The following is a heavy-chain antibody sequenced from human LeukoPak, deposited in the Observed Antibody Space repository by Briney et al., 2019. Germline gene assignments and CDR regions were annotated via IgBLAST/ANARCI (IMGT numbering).Heavy chain of an antibody. CDR3: ANINYYDSSGYSPGFDY. Sequence: AGGSLRLSCAASGFTFSSYWMSWVRQAPGKGLEWVANIKQDGSEKYYVDSVKGRFTISRDNAKNSLYLQMNSLRAEDTAVYYCANINYYDSSGYSPGFDYWGQGTLVTASS. CDR2: IKQDGSEK. D-gene: IGHD3-22*01. V-gene: IGHV3-7*01. J-gene: IGHJ4*02. CDR1: GFTFSSYW.